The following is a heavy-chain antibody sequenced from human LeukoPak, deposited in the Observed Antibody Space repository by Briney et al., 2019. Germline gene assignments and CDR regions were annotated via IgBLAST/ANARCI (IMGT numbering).Heavy chain of an antibody. CDR3: ARDRGGDWDAFDI. CDR1: GFTVSSNY. Sequence: GGSLRLSCAASGFTVSSNYMSWVRQAAGKGLEWVSVIYSGGSTYYADSVKGRFTISRDNSKNTLYLQMNSLRAEDTAVYYCARDRGGDWDAFDIWGQGTMVTVSS. J-gene: IGHJ3*02. CDR2: IYSGGST. V-gene: IGHV3-66*01. D-gene: IGHD2-21*02.